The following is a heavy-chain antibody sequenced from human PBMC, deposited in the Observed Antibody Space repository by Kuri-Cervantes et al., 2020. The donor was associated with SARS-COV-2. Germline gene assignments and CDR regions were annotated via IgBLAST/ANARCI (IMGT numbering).Heavy chain of an antibody. CDR3: AQGDIIRGVIALFDY. Sequence: GSLRLSCSVSGDSISSLSYYWGWIRQPPGKGLEWIGSVYYSGRTYYNPSLESRVTMSVDTSKNQFSLKLRSVTAADTADYYCAQGDIIRGVIALFDYWGQGILVTVSS. J-gene: IGHJ4*02. CDR1: GDSISSLSYY. CDR2: VYYSGRT. V-gene: IGHV4-39*01. D-gene: IGHD3-10*01.